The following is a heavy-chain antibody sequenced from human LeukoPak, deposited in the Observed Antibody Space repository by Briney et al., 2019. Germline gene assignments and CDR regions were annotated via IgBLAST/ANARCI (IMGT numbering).Heavy chain of an antibody. D-gene: IGHD3-22*01. V-gene: IGHV3-9*01. Sequence: GGSLRLSCAASGFTFDDYAMHWVRQAPGKGLEWVSGISWNSGSICYADSVKGRFTISRDNAKNSLYLQMNSLRAEDTAVYYCARKKWLTPNWFAPWGQGTLVTVSS. CDR2: ISWNSGSI. J-gene: IGHJ5*02. CDR3: ARKKWLTPNWFAP. CDR1: GFTFDDYA.